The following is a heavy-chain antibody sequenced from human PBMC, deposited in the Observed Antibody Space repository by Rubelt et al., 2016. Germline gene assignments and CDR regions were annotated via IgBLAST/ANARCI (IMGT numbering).Heavy chain of an antibody. Sequence: QLGMRGGGLVQPGGSLRLSCAASGFTFSSYSMNWVRQAPGKGLEWISYINYKGSTISYADSVKGRFAVSRDNANNSLYLQMNSLRAEDTAMYYCARPTREPTDWGQGTLVTVSS. V-gene: IGHV3-48*04. CDR2: INYKGSTI. D-gene: IGHD1-14*01. CDR3: ARPTREPTD. CDR1: GFTFSSYS. J-gene: IGHJ4*02.